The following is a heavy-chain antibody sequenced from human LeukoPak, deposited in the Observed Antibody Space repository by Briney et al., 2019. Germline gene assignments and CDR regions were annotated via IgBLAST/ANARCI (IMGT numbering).Heavy chain of an antibody. CDR1: GFTFSDYY. CDR2: ISGSGSFI. D-gene: IGHD3-10*01. Sequence: GGSLRLSCAASGFTFSDYYMSWIRQAPGKGLEWLSYISGSGSFIYYADSVKGQFTISRDNAKNSLYLQMNSLRVEDTAVYYCARARGLSFGELSPDYWGQGTLVTVSS. CDR3: ARARGLSFGELSPDY. V-gene: IGHV3-11*04. J-gene: IGHJ4*02.